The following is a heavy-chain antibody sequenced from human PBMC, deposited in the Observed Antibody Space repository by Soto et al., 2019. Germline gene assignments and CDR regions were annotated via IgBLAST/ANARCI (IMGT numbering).Heavy chain of an antibody. D-gene: IGHD2-15*01. V-gene: IGHV3-7*01. J-gene: IGHJ5*02. CDR2: IKPDGSAK. CDR1: GITFSNYW. CDR3: AAWDISNP. Sequence: EEKLVQSGGGLVRPGGSLRLSCVGSGITFSNYWMNLVRQTPGKGLEWVANIKPDGSAKAYVDSVKGRFTVSRDNAKNSLYLQMNSLSAEDTAVYFCAAWDISNPWGQGTLVTVSS.